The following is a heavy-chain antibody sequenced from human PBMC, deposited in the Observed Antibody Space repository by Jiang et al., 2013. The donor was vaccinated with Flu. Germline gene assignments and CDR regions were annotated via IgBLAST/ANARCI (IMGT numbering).Heavy chain of an antibody. Sequence: GAEVKKPGESLKISCKGSGYSFTSYWIGWVRQMPGKGLEWMGIIYPGDSDTRYSPSFQGQVTISADKSISTAYLQWSSLKASDTAMYYCARNYDFWSGLDAEGGNWFDPWGQGTLVTVSS. V-gene: IGHV5-51*03. J-gene: IGHJ5*02. D-gene: IGHD3-3*01. CDR3: ARNYDFWSGLDAEGGNWFDP. CDR2: IYPGDSDT. CDR1: GYSFTSYW.